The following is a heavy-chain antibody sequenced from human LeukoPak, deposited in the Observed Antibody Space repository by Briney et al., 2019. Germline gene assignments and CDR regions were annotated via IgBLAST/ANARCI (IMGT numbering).Heavy chain of an antibody. J-gene: IGHJ6*03. Sequence: PGRSLRLSCAASGFTFSSYAMHWVRQAPGKGLEWVAVISYDGSNKYYADSVKGRFTISSDNSKNTLYLQMNSLRAEDTAVYYCARDSSGYYYYYMDVWGKGTTVTVSS. D-gene: IGHD6-6*01. CDR3: ARDSSGYYYYYMDV. CDR2: ISYDGSNK. CDR1: GFTFSSYA. V-gene: IGHV3-30*04.